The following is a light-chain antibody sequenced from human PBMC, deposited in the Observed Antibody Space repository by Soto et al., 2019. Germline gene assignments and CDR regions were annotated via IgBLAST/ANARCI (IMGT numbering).Light chain of an antibody. Sequence: DIQMTQSPSYLSASVGDRVTITCRASQSISRNLNWYQQKPGKAPQLLIYAAASLQSGVPSRFSGSGSGTDFTLTISSLKPEDFANYYCQQRYSLRPTFGHGTKVEIK. CDR3: QQRYSLRPT. J-gene: IGKJ1*01. V-gene: IGKV1-39*01. CDR2: AAA. CDR1: QSISRN.